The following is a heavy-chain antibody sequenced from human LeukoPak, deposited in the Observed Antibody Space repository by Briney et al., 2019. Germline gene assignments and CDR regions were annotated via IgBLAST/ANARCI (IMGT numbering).Heavy chain of an antibody. V-gene: IGHV3-7*01. Sequence: GGSLRLSCAASGFTFSGFSMSWVRQSPTKGLEWVANIKQDGSERYYVDSVKGRFTISRDNAKNSLSLQMNNLRVEDTSVYYCARAGSHWHYVYWGQGTVVTVSS. D-gene: IGHD3-10*01. J-gene: IGHJ4*02. CDR3: ARAGSHWHYVY. CDR1: GFTFSGFS. CDR2: IKQDGSER.